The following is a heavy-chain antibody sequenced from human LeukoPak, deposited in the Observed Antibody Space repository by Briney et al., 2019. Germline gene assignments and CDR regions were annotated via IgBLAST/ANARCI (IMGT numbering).Heavy chain of an antibody. D-gene: IGHD3-10*01. Sequence: PGGSLRLSCAASGFTFTSYAMSWVRQAPGKGLEWVSAISGSGYSAYYADSVKGRFTISRDNSKNTVNLQMNSLRAEDTAVYYCAAMVRGVIRNWFDPWGQGTLVTVSS. CDR1: GFTFTSYA. CDR2: ISGSGYSA. V-gene: IGHV3-23*01. J-gene: IGHJ5*02. CDR3: AAMVRGVIRNWFDP.